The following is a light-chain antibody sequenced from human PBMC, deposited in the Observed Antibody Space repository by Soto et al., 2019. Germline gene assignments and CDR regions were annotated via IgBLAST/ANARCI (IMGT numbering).Light chain of an antibody. J-gene: IGKJ1*01. CDR1: QSISSW. Sequence: DIQMTQSPSTLSASVGDRVTITCRASQSISSWLAWYQQKPGKAPKLLIHDASSLESGVPSRFSGSGSGTEFTLTFSSLQPDDFATYYCQQYNSYSPTFGQGTKVEIK. CDR3: QQYNSYSPT. CDR2: DAS. V-gene: IGKV1-5*01.